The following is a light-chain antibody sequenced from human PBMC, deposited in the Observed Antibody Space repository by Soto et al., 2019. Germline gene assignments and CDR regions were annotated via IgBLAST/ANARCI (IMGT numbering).Light chain of an antibody. CDR2: DVS. J-gene: IGLJ2*01. V-gene: IGLV2-14*03. Sequence: QSALTQPVSVSGSPGQSITISCTGTSSDVGAYNYVSWYQQHPGKAPKFMIYDVSNRPSGVSDRFSGSKSGNTASLTISGLQAEDEAEYYCSSYTSSSTLVFGGGTKVTVL. CDR1: SSDVGAYNY. CDR3: SSYTSSSTLV.